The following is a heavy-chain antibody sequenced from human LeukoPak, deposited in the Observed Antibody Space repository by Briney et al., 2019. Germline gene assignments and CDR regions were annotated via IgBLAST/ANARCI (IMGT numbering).Heavy chain of an antibody. Sequence: GGSLRLSCAASGFTFSDYYMSWIRQAPGKGLEWVSYISSSDSTIYYADSVKGRFTISRDNAKNSLYLQMNSLRADDTAVYYCASGGSAVARVDYYYYYYMDVWGKGTTVTVSS. J-gene: IGHJ6*03. CDR1: GFTFSDYY. D-gene: IGHD6-19*01. CDR2: ISSSDSTI. V-gene: IGHV3-11*04. CDR3: ASGGSAVARVDYYYYYYMDV.